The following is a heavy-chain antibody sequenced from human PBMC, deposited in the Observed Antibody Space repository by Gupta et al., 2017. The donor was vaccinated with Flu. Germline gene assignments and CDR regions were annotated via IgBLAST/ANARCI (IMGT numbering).Heavy chain of an antibody. V-gene: IGHV1-69*06. D-gene: IGHD6-19*01. CDR3: ARENNAVAGTVGYYYYYGMDV. CDR2: IIPIFGTA. Sequence: QVQLVQSGAEVKKPGSSVKVSCKASGGPFSRYAISWVRQAPGQGLEWMGGIIPIFGTANYDQKFQGRVTITADKSTSTAYMELSSLRSEDTAVYYCARENNAVAGTVGYYYYYGMDVWGQGTTVTVSS. J-gene: IGHJ6*02. CDR1: GGPFSRYA.